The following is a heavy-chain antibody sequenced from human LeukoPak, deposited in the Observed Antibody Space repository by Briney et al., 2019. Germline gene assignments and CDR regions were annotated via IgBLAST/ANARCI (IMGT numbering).Heavy chain of an antibody. CDR1: GFTFSSYA. J-gene: IGHJ4*02. CDR3: AKDLNDYGDPTDY. D-gene: IGHD4-17*01. Sequence: PGGSLRLSCAASGFTFSSYAMHWVRQAPGKGLEWVAVISYDGSNKYYADSVKGRFTISRDNSKNTLYLQMNSLRAEDTAVYYCAKDLNDYGDPTDYWGQGTLVTVSS. V-gene: IGHV3-30-3*02. CDR2: ISYDGSNK.